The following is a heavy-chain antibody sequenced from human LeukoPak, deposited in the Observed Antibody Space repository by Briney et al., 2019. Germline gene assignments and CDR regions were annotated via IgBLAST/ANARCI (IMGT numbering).Heavy chain of an antibody. CDR2: INPNSGGT. Sequence: ASVKVSCKASGYTFTGYYMHWVRQAPGQGLEWMGWINPNSGGTNYAQKFQGRVTMTRDTSISTAYMELSRLRSDDTAVYYCARRRITMVRGVINSPFDYWGQGTLVTVSS. CDR1: GYTFTGYY. CDR3: ARRRITMVRGVINSPFDY. D-gene: IGHD3-10*01. V-gene: IGHV1-2*02. J-gene: IGHJ4*02.